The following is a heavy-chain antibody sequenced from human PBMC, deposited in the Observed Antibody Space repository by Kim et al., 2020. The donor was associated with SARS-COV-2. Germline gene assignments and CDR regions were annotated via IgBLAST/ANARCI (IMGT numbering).Heavy chain of an antibody. CDR3: ARMANDYGDYYFDY. J-gene: IGHJ4*02. Sequence: AQKLQGRVTMTTDTSTSTAYMELRSLRSDDTAVYYCARMANDYGDYYFDYWGQGTLVTVSS. D-gene: IGHD4-17*01. V-gene: IGHV1-18*01.